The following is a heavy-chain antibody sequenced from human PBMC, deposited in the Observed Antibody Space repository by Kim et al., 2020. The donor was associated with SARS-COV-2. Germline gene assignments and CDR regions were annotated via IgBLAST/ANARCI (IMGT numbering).Heavy chain of an antibody. CDR2: ISAYNGNT. V-gene: IGHV1-18*01. CDR3: ARGGYYYGSGSYPAGY. D-gene: IGHD3-10*01. J-gene: IGHJ4*02. Sequence: ASVKVSCNASGYTFTSYGISWVRQAPGQGLEWMGWISAYNGNTNYAQKLQGRVTMTTDTSTSTAYMELRGLRSDDTAVYYCARGGYYYGSGSYPAGYWGQGTLVTVSS. CDR1: GYTFTSYG.